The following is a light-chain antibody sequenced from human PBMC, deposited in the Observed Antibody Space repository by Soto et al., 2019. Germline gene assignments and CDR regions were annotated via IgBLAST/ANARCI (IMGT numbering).Light chain of an antibody. CDR2: GAS. CDR1: QSVRNN. Sequence: EIVMTQSPATLSVSPGDRATLSCRASQSVRNNLAWYQQKPGQAPRLLIYGASTRATGIAARFSGSGSGTEFTLTINILQSDDFAVYFCQHYHNWPPWTFGQGTKVEFK. J-gene: IGKJ1*01. CDR3: QHYHNWPPWT. V-gene: IGKV3-15*01.